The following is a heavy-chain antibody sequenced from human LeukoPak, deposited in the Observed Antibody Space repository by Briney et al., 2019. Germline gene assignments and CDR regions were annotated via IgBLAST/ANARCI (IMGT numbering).Heavy chain of an antibody. CDR3: ARDLYYGSGSYYGNGNY. CDR2: ISSSSSYI. CDR1: GFTFSSYS. J-gene: IGHJ4*02. V-gene: IGHV3-21*01. D-gene: IGHD3-10*01. Sequence: GGSLRLSCAASGFTFSSYSMNWVRQAPGKGLECVSSISSSSSYIYYADSVKGRFTISRDNAKNSLYLQMNSLRAEDTAVYYCARDLYYGSGSYYGNGNYWGQGTLVTVSS.